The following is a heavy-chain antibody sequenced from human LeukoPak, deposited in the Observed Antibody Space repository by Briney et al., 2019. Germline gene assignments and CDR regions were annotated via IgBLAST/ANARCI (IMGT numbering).Heavy chain of an antibody. V-gene: IGHV3-7*01. CDR3: ARLVGDRTIYDY. CDR2: IKRDGSEK. D-gene: IGHD1-26*01. CDR1: RFTFNTYW. Sequence: GGSLRLSCAASRFTFNTYWMSWVRQAPGKGLEWVATIKRDGSEKYYVDPVKGRFTISRDNAKNSLYLQMNSPRVEDTAVYYCARLVGDRTIYDYWGQGTLVTVSS. J-gene: IGHJ4*02.